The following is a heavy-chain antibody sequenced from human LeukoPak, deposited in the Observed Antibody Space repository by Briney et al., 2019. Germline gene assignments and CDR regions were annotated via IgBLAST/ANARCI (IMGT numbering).Heavy chain of an antibody. CDR3: ASDYDSSGYYYPKFDY. CDR2: IIPIFGTA. CDR1: GGTFRSYA. D-gene: IGHD3-22*01. V-gene: IGHV1-69*05. Sequence: SVKVSXKASGGTFRSYAISWVRQAPGQGLEWMGRIIPIFGTANYAQKFQGRVTITTDESTSTAYMELSSLRSEDTALYYCASDYDSSGYYYPKFDYWGQGTLVTVSS. J-gene: IGHJ4*02.